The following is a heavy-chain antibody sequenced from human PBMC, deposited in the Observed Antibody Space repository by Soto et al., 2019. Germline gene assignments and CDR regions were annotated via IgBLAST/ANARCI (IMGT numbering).Heavy chain of an antibody. CDR1: GFTLSSYA. J-gene: IGHJ6*02. D-gene: IGHD3-9*01. CDR3: AKDGYYDLSTGTGYYYYGLDV. Sequence: GGSLRLSCEASGFTLSSYAMTWVRQAPGKGLEWVSVISGAGDTIYYADSVEGRFTISRDNSKNTLYLQMDSLTAEDAAVYFCAKDGYYDLSTGTGYYYYGLDVWGQGTTVTVSS. V-gene: IGHV3-23*01. CDR2: ISGAGDTI.